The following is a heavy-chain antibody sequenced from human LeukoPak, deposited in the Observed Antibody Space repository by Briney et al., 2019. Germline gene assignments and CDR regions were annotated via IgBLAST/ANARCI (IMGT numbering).Heavy chain of an antibody. J-gene: IGHJ4*02. CDR3: ARTNRYAGGDRRFDY. Sequence: PSETLSLTCTVSGGSISSYYWSWIRQPPGKGLEWIGYIYNSGSTNFNPSLKSRVTISVDTSKNQFSLKMTSATAADTAVYYCARTNRYAGGDRRFDYWGQGTLVTVSS. CDR1: GGSISSYY. D-gene: IGHD1-14*01. V-gene: IGHV4-59*01. CDR2: IYNSGST.